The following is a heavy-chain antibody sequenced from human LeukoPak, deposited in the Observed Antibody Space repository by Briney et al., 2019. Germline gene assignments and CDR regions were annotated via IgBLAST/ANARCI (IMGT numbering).Heavy chain of an antibody. D-gene: IGHD1-26*01. CDR2: ISSSGSTI. Sequence: QPGGSLRLSCAASGFTFSSYEMNWVRQAPGKGLEWVSYISSSGSTIYYADSVKGRFTISRDNAKNSLYLQMNGLRAEDTAVCYCARAPYSGSRASIWGQGTMVTVSS. CDR1: GFTFSSYE. J-gene: IGHJ3*02. V-gene: IGHV3-48*03. CDR3: ARAPYSGSRASI.